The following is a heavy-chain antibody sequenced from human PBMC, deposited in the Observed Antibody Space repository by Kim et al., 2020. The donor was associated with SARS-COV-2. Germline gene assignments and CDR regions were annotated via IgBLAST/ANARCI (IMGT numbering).Heavy chain of an antibody. CDR3: ARVTEYYDSSGYFLDY. V-gene: IGHV1-46*01. J-gene: IGHJ4*02. Sequence: ASVKVSCKASGYTFTSYYMHWVRQAPGQGLEWMGIINPSGGNTSYAQKFQGRVTMTRDTSTSTVYMELSSLRSEDTAVYYCARVTEYYDSSGYFLDYWGQGTLVTVSS. CDR1: GYTFTSYY. D-gene: IGHD3-22*01. CDR2: INPSGGNT.